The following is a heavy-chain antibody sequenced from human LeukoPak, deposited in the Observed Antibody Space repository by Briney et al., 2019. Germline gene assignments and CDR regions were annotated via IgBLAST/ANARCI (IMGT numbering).Heavy chain of an antibody. Sequence: GGSLRLSCAVSVFTLSTYAMSWVRQSPGKGVEWVSAISGSGGSTYSAASLQGRFTSPNDYSKTTLYLKMHRLRAEATAVYYCANCPAGFGVNYYYHMDVWGKGTRVSVS. D-gene: IGHD3-10*01. V-gene: IGHV3-23*01. CDR3: ANCPAGFGVNYYYHMDV. J-gene: IGHJ6*03. CDR1: VFTLSTYA. CDR2: ISGSGGST.